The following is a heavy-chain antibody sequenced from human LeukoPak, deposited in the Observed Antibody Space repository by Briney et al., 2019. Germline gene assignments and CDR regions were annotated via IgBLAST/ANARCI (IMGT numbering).Heavy chain of an antibody. D-gene: IGHD3-16*01. CDR1: GYTFTSYG. J-gene: IGHJ6*03. CDR3: ARGGSRATHSYYYYMDV. Sequence: GASVKVSCKASGYTFTSYGISWVRQAPGQGLEWMGWSSAYNGNTNYAQKLQGRVTMTTDTSTSTAYMELRSLRSDDTAVYYCARGGSRATHSYYYYMDVWGKGTTVTVSS. CDR2: SSAYNGNT. V-gene: IGHV1-18*01.